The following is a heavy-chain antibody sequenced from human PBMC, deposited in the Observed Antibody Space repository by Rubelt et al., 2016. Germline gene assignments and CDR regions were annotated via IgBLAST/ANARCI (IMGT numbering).Heavy chain of an antibody. Sequence: QVQLVQSGAEVKKPGASVKVSCKASGYTFTSYGISWVRQAPGQGLEWMGWISAYNGNTNYAQKLKARVTMTTDTSTSTAYMELRSRGSDDTAVYYGARERDDYGDDWGQGTLVSVSS. CDR1: GYTFTSYG. CDR2: ISAYNGNT. V-gene: IGHV1-18*01. J-gene: IGHJ4*02. D-gene: IGHD4-17*01. CDR3: ARERDDYGDD.